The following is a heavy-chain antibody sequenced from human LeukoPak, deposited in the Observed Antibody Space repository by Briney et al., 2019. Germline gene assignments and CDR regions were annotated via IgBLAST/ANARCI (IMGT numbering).Heavy chain of an antibody. CDR3: ARMKWLALDAFDI. CDR1: GFTFNSYA. D-gene: IGHD6-19*01. J-gene: IGHJ3*02. Sequence: GGSLRLSCAASGFTFNSYAMSWVRQAPGKGLEWVANIKQDGSEKYYVDSVKGRFTISRDNAKNSLYLQMNSLRAEDTAVYYCARMKWLALDAFDIWGQGTMVTVSS. V-gene: IGHV3-7*01. CDR2: IKQDGSEK.